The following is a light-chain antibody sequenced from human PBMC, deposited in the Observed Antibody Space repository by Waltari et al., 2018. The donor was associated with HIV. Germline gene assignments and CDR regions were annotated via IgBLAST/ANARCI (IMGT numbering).Light chain of an antibody. V-gene: IGLV1-44*01. CDR3: AAWDDSLNGQVV. CDR1: GSNIGTNT. J-gene: IGLJ2*01. Sequence: HSVLTQPASVSATPGQRVTISCSGSGSNIGTNTVSWYQIFPGTAPKLFIFGDDQRPSGVPHRFSGSKSGTSASLTISGLQSEDEATYFCAAWDDSLNGQVVFGGGTLLTVL. CDR2: GDD.